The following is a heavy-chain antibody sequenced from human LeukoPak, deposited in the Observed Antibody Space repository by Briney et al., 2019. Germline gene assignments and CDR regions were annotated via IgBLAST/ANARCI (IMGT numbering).Heavy chain of an antibody. CDR2: ISGSGGST. D-gene: IGHD3-10*01. J-gene: IGHJ5*02. CDR1: GFTFNSYA. CDR3: ARGRDWFDP. V-gene: IGHV3-23*01. Sequence: GGSLRLSCAASGFTFNSYAMTWVRQAPGKGLEWVSDISGSGGSTYYADSVKGRFTISRDNSNNTVYLQMNSLRAEDTAVYYCARGRDWFDPLGQGTLVTVSS.